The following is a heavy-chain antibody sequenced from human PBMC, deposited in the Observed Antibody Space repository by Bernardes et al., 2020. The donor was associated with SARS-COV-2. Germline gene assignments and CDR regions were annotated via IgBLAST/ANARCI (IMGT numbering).Heavy chain of an antibody. Sequence: ASEKVSCKASGYTFTSYGISWVRQAPGQGLEWMGWISAYNGNTNYAQKLQGRVTMTTDTSTSTAYMELRSLRSDDAAVYYCAGAEGGTIFGVVIIGDNWFDPWGQGTLVTVSS. V-gene: IGHV1-18*01. CDR1: GYTFTSYG. CDR2: ISAYNGNT. CDR3: AGAEGGTIFGVVIIGDNWFDP. D-gene: IGHD3-3*01. J-gene: IGHJ5*02.